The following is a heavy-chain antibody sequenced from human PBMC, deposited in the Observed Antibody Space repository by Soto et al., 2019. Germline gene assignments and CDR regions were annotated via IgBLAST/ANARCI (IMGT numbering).Heavy chain of an antibody. J-gene: IGHJ3*02. V-gene: IGHV3-21*01. CDR2: ISSSSSYI. CDR1: GFTFSSYS. CDR3: AKFGMYSSGWYSDDAFDI. Sequence: EVQLVESGGGLVKPGGSLRLSCAASGFTFSSYSMNWVRQAPGKVLEWVSSISSSSSYIYYADSVKGRFTISRDNAKNSLYLQMNSLRAEDTAVYYCAKFGMYSSGWYSDDAFDIWGQGTMVTVSS. D-gene: IGHD6-19*01.